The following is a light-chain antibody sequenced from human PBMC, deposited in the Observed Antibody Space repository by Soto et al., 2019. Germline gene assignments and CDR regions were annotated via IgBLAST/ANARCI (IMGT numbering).Light chain of an antibody. Sequence: QLTQSPSSLSAAFVRRLTITCGASQDIAIYLAWYQQKPGEAPKLLIYAASTLYGGVPSRFSGSGSGTDFPLTITSLQAEDFATYYCQQLRLYPSTLGGGTKVDTK. V-gene: IGKV1-9*01. J-gene: IGKJ4*01. CDR1: QDIAIY. CDR2: AAS. CDR3: QQLRLYPST.